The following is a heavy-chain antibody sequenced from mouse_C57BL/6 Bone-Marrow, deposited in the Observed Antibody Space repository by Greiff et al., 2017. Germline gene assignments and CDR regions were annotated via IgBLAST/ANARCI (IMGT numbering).Heavy chain of an antibody. D-gene: IGHD1-1*02. Sequence: EVKLMESGEGLVKPGGSLKLSCAASGFNFSSYAMSWVRQTPEKRLEWVAYISSGGDYIYYADTVKGRFTISRDKARNTLYLQMRSLKSEDTAMYYCTRDPWCNCFAYWGQGTLVTVSA. CDR2: ISSGGDYI. CDR1: GFNFSSYA. V-gene: IGHV5-9-1*02. J-gene: IGHJ3*01. CDR3: TRDPWCNCFAY.